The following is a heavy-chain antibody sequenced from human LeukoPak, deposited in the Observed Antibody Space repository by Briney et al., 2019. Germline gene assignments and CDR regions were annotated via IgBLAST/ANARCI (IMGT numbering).Heavy chain of an antibody. J-gene: IGHJ4*02. V-gene: IGHV1-2*02. Sequence: ASVKVSCKASGYTFTGYYMHWVRQTPGQGLEWMGWINPNSGGTNYAQKFQGRVTMTRDKSITTAYMDLSSLTSDDTAVYYCAKVGAMVLWGQGAQVTVSS. CDR3: AKVGAMVL. CDR2: INPNSGGT. CDR1: GYTFTGYY. D-gene: IGHD3-10*01.